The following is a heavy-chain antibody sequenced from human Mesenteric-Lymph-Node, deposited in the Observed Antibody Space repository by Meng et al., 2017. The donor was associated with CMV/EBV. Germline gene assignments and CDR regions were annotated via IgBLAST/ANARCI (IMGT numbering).Heavy chain of an antibody. V-gene: IGHV3-53*01. D-gene: IGHD1-1*01. CDR1: GFTVSSNY. CDR3: ASQAPPGILDY. CDR2: IYSGGST. Sequence: LSLTCAASGFTVSSNYMSWVRQAPGKGLEWVSVIYSGGSTYYADSVKGRFTISRDNSKNTLYLQMNSLRAEDTAVYYCASQAPPGILDYWGQGTLVTVSS. J-gene: IGHJ4*02.